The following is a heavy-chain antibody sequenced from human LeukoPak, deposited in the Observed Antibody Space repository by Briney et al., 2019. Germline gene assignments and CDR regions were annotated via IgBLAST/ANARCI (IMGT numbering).Heavy chain of an antibody. V-gene: IGHV3-7*01. Sequence: GGSLRLSCAASGFTFRSYWMSWVRQAPGKGLEWVANIQHDGSEKNYIDSVQGRFTISRDNAKTSLYLQMNSLRAEDTAVYYCARDSTVATYYGVDVRGQGTTVTVSS. CDR2: IQHDGSEK. CDR1: GFTFRSYW. CDR3: ARDSTVATYYGVDV. J-gene: IGHJ6*02. D-gene: IGHD6-19*01.